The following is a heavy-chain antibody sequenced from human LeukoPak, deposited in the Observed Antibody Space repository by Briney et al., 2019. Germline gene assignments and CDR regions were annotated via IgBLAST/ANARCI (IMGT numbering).Heavy chain of an antibody. J-gene: IGHJ6*04. V-gene: IGHV3-48*03. CDR3: ARDYDILTGYSSYYYYGMDV. D-gene: IGHD3-9*01. CDR2: ISSSGSTI. Sequence: GGSLRLSCAASGFTFSSYEMNWVRQAPGKGLEWVSCISSSGSTIYYADSVKGRFTISRDNAKNSLYLQMNSLRAEDTAVYYCARDYDILTGYSSYYYYGMDVWGKGTTVTVSS. CDR1: GFTFSSYE.